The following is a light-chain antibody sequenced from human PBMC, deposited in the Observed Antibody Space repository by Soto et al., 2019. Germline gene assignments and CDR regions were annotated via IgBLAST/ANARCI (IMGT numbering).Light chain of an antibody. CDR1: SSDVGAYNY. V-gene: IGLV2-8*01. Sequence: QSALTQPPSASGSPGQSVTISCTGTSSDVGAYNYVSWYQQYPGKAPKLMIYEVNKRPSGVPDRFSGSKSGKTASLTVSGLQPEDEADYHCTSYAGSSTPYVFGTGTKLTVL. CDR3: TSYAGSSTPYV. J-gene: IGLJ1*01. CDR2: EVN.